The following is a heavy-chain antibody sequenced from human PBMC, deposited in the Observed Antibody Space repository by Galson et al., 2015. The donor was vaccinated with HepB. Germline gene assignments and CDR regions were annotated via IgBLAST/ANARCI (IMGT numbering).Heavy chain of an antibody. J-gene: IGHJ6*02. CDR3: ARDSYGMDV. CDR1: GSIFSTYS. Sequence: SLRLSCAASGSIFSTYSMHWVRQAPGKGLEWVAVISYDGSNKYYADSVKGRFTISRDDSKNTLYLQMNSLRTEDTVVYYCARDSYGMDVWGQGTTVTVSS. CDR2: ISYDGSNK. V-gene: IGHV3-30*04.